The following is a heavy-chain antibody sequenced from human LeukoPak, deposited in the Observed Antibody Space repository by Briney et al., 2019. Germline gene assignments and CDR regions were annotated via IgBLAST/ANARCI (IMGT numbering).Heavy chain of an antibody. J-gene: IGHJ4*02. CDR1: GVTFSSYA. D-gene: IGHD5-18*01. CDR3: ARGDTRGYSYGSPTAYDY. Sequence: ASVKVSFKASGVTFSSYAISWVRQAPGQGLEWVGGITPIFGTANYAQKFQGRVTITADESTSTAYMELSSLRSEDTAVYYCARGDTRGYSYGSPTAYDYWGQGTLVTVSS. CDR2: ITPIFGTA. V-gene: IGHV1-69*13.